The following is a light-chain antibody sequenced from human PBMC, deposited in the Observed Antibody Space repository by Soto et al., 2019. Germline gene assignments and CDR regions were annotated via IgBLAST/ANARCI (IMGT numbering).Light chain of an antibody. CDR2: EGN. V-gene: IGLV2-23*01. CDR3: CSYAGNFTLV. Sequence: QSVLTQPASVSGSPGQSISISCTGTRSDVRGYNIVSWYQQHPGKAPKLMIYEGNKRPSGVSNRFSGSKSGNTASLTISGLQAEDEADYHCCSYAGNFTLVFGGGTQLTVL. CDR1: RSDVRGYNI. J-gene: IGLJ2*01.